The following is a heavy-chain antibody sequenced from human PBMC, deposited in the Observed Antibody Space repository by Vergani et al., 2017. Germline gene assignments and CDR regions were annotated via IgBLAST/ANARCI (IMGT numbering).Heavy chain of an antibody. V-gene: IGHV1-69*13. J-gene: IGHJ4*02. Sequence: QVQLVQSGAEVKKPGSSVKVSCKASGGTFSSYAISWVRQAPGQGLEWMGRIIPIFGTANYAQKFQGRVTITADESTSTAYMELSSLRSEETAVYYCASWGGVGYRKTPDYFDYWGQGTLVTVSS. CDR2: IIPIFGTA. D-gene: IGHD1-14*01. CDR1: GGTFSSYA. CDR3: ASWGGVGYRKTPDYFDY.